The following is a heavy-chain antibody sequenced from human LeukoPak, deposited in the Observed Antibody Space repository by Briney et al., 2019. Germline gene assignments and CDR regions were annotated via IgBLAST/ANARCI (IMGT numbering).Heavy chain of an antibody. Sequence: SETLSLTCTVSGGSISSFSSYWGWIRQPPGKGLEWIESFYYSGSTYYNPSLKSRVTISVDTSKNQFSLKLSSVTAADTAVYYCSSRSGGSYYDFDYWGQGTLVTVSS. CDR1: GGSISSFSSY. V-gene: IGHV4-39*01. CDR2: FYYSGST. J-gene: IGHJ4*02. D-gene: IGHD1-26*01. CDR3: SSRSGGSYYDFDY.